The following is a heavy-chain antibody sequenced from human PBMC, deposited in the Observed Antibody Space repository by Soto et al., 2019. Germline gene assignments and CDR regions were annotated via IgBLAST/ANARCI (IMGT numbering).Heavy chain of an antibody. J-gene: IGHJ4*02. CDR2: ISGSGGST. V-gene: IGHV3-23*01. CDR3: ANDRPPAGSYDS. D-gene: IGHD6-13*01. CDR1: GFTFSSYA. Sequence: EVQLLESGGGLVQPGGSLRLSCAASGFTFSSYAMSWVRQAPGKGLEWVSAISGSGGSTYYADSVKGRFTISRDNSKNTLYLQTNSLRAEDTAVYYCANDRPPAGSYDSWGQGTLVTVSS.